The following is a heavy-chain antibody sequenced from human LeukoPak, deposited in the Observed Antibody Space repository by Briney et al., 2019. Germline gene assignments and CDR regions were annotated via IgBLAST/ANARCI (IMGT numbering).Heavy chain of an antibody. CDR1: GFSFSSYA. CDR3: AKGSDGTRFVDY. D-gene: IGHD3-10*01. Sequence: GGSLRLSCAASGFSFSSYAMGWVRQAPGKGLEWVSALSGSGTNTYYADSVKGRFTISRDNSKNTLYLQMNSLRAEDTAVYYCAKGSDGTRFVDYWGQGTLVTVSS. CDR2: LSGSGTNT. J-gene: IGHJ4*02. V-gene: IGHV3-23*01.